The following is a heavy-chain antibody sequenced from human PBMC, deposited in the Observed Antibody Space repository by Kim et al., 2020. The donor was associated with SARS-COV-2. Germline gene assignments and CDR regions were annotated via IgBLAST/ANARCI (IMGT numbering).Heavy chain of an antibody. Sequence: SETLSLTCTVSGGSISSSSYYWGWIRQPPGKGLEWIGSIYYSGSTYYNPSLKSRVTISVDTSKNQFSLKLSSVTAADTAVYYCARHTYSSSWFNFDYWGQGTLVTVSS. CDR2: IYYSGST. CDR1: GGSISSSSYY. V-gene: IGHV4-39*01. CDR3: ARHTYSSSWFNFDY. D-gene: IGHD6-13*01. J-gene: IGHJ4*02.